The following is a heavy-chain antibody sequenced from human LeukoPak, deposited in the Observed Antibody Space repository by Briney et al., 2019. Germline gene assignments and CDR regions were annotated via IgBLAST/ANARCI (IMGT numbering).Heavy chain of an antibody. CDR2: MYSNGNL. CDR1: GFTFSSYS. D-gene: IGHD1-26*01. J-gene: IGHJ4*02. V-gene: IGHV4-4*07. CDR3: ARDRGGGGNYYSDI. Sequence: GSLRLSCAASGFTFSSYSMNWVGQAPGKGLEWVGRMYSNGNLNYNPSLKGRVTMSVDTSKNQFSLKLSSVTAADTAVYYCARDRGGGGNYYSDIWGQGTLVTVSS.